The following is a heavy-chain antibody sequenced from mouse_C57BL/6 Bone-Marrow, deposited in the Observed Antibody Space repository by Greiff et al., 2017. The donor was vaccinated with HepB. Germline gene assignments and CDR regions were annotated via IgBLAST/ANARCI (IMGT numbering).Heavy chain of an antibody. D-gene: IGHD4-1*01. CDR1: GYTFTSYW. Sequence: QVQLQQPGAELVKPGASVKLSCKASGYTFTSYWMQWVKQRPGQGLEWIGEIDPSDSYTNYNQKFKGKATLTVDTSSSTAYMQRSSLTSEDSAVYYCARSLGYLDYWGQGTTLTVSS. CDR2: IDPSDSYT. CDR3: ARSLGYLDY. V-gene: IGHV1-50*01. J-gene: IGHJ2*01.